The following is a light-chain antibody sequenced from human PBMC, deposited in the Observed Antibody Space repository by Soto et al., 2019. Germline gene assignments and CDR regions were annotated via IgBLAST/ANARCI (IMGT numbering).Light chain of an antibody. J-gene: IGKJ1*01. CDR2: KAS. V-gene: IGKV1-5*03. CDR1: QSIRSW. CDR3: QQYNSFST. Sequence: DIQMTQSPSTLSASVGDRVTITCRASQSIRSWLAWYQQKPGKAPKLLIQKASSLESGVPSRFSGSGSGTEFTLTISSLQPDDFATYYCQQYNSFSTLGQGTQV.